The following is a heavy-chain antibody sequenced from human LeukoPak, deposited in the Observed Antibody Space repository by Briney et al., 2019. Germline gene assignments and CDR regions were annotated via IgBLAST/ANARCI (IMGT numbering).Heavy chain of an antibody. J-gene: IGHJ4*02. CDR1: GYTFTSYG. CDR3: ARSETHCSSTSCYTGRYYFDY. V-gene: IGHV1-18*01. Sequence: ASVKVSCXASGYTFTSYGISWVRQAPGQGLEWMGWISSYNGNTNYAQKLQGRVTMTTDTSTSTAYMELRSLRSDDTAVYYCARSETHCSSTSCYTGRYYFDYWGQGTLVTVSS. D-gene: IGHD2-2*02. CDR2: ISSYNGNT.